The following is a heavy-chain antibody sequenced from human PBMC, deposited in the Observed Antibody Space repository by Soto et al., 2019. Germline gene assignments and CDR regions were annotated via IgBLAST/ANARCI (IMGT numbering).Heavy chain of an antibody. J-gene: IGHJ4*01. CDR2: INPGDDRR. CDR1: GYTFTNYF. D-gene: IGHD1-26*01. V-gene: IGHV1-46*01. Sequence: ASVKVSCKASGYTFTNYFMHWVRQAPGQGLEWMGIINPGDDRRNCAQNFQGRVTMTRDTSTSTVYMELSSLRSEDTAVYYCARGHSGSYFFIDYWGQGTLVTVSS. CDR3: ARGHSGSYFFIDY.